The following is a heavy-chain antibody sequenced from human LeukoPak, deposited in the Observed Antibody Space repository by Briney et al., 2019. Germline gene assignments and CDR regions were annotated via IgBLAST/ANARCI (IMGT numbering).Heavy chain of an antibody. CDR2: INPNSGGT. Sequence: ASVKVSCKASGYTFTGYYMHWVRQAPGQGLEWMGWINPNSGGTNYAQKFQGRVTMTRDTSISTAYMELSRLRSDDTAVYYCARVGRRIVVVVAATYWFDPWGQGTLVTVSS. CDR3: ARVGRRIVVVVAATYWFDP. J-gene: IGHJ5*02. D-gene: IGHD2-15*01. V-gene: IGHV1-2*02. CDR1: GYTFTGYY.